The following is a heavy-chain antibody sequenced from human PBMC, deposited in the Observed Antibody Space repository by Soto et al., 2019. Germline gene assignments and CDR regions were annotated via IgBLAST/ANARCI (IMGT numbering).Heavy chain of an antibody. CDR2: INAGNGNT. J-gene: IGHJ5*02. V-gene: IGHV1-3*01. D-gene: IGHD6-19*01. CDR3: AREQNAGGWPWRWFDP. CDR1: GGTFSSYA. Sequence: ASVKVSCKASGGTFSSYAISWVRQAPGQRLGWMGWINAGNGNTKYSQKSQGRGTITSDTSASTAYMELSGLRSEDTAVYYCAREQNAGGWPWRWFDPWGQGTLVTVSS.